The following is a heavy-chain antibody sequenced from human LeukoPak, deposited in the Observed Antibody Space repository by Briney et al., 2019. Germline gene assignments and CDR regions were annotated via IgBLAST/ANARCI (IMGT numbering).Heavy chain of an antibody. CDR1: GFTVSSNY. CDR3: AGSGSYYTLAR. J-gene: IGHJ4*02. D-gene: IGHD1-26*01. CDR2: IYSGGST. Sequence: PGGSLRLSCAASGFTVSSNYMSWVRQAPGKGLEWVPVIYSGGSTYYADSVKGRFTISRDNSKNTLYLQMNSLRAEDTAVYYCAGSGSYYTLARWGQGTLVTVSS. V-gene: IGHV3-53*01.